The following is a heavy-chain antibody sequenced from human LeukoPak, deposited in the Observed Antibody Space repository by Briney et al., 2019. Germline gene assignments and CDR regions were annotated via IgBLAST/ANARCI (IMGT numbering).Heavy chain of an antibody. V-gene: IGHV4-4*07. CDR3: ARDPIVVVPAANPSYYMDV. CDR2: IYTSGST. Sequence: PSETRSLTCTVSGGSISSYYWSWIRQPAGKGREWIGRIYTSGSTNYNPSLKSRVTISVDTSKNQFSLKLSSVTAADTAPYYCARDPIVVVPAANPSYYMDVWGKGTTVTVSS. J-gene: IGHJ6*03. CDR1: GGSISSYY. D-gene: IGHD2-2*01.